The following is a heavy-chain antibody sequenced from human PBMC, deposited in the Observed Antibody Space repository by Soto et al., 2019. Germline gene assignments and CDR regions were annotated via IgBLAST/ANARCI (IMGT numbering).Heavy chain of an antibody. D-gene: IGHD2-15*01. J-gene: IGHJ5*02. CDR2: ISYDGSHK. V-gene: IGHV3-30*18. CDR3: AKDRNFERVVVTPTLYGWIDP. CDR1: GFTFSNYP. Sequence: ESGGGVVQPGRSLRLSCAASGFTFSNYPMHWVRQAPGKGLEWVAVISYDGSHKYTSDSVKGRFSISRDNSENTLYLHMNSLRSEDTAVYYCAKDRNFERVVVTPTLYGWIDPGGQGTLFTVSS.